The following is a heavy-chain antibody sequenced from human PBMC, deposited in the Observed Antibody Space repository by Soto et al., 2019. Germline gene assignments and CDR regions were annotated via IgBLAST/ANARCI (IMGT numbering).Heavy chain of an antibody. CDR1: GFTFSSYG. J-gene: IGHJ6*02. CDR3: ARERGGSGSYYNPYYYYGMDV. CDR2: IWYDGSNK. V-gene: IGHV3-33*01. Sequence: QVQLVESGGGVVQPGRSPRLSCAASGFTFSSYGMHWVRQAPGKGLEWVAVIWYDGSNKYYADSVKGRFTISRDNSKNTLYLQMNSLRAEDTAVYYCARERGGSGSYYNPYYYYGMDVWGQGTTVTVSS. D-gene: IGHD3-10*01.